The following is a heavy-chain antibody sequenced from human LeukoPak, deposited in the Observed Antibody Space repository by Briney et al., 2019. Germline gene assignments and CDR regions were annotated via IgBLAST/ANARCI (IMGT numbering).Heavy chain of an antibody. D-gene: IGHD3-10*01. CDR2: INPNSGGT. J-gene: IGHJ4*02. V-gene: IGHV1-2*02. CDR3: APTSGTSYSYYFEF. CDR1: GYTFTGYY. Sequence: GASVKVSCKAFGYTFTGYYMHWVRQAPGQGLEWMGWINPNSGGTTYAQKFQGRVTMTRDTSINTAYMDLSRLTSDDTAVYYCAPTSGTSYSYYFEFWGQGTLVTVSS.